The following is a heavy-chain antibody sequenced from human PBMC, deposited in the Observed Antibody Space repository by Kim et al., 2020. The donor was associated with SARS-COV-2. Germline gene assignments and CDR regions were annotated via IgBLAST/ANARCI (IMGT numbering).Heavy chain of an antibody. CDR3: AKDGGAGSGSKDYYYYYGMDV. CDR1: GFTFDDYA. CDR2: ISWNSGSI. V-gene: IGHV3-9*01. Sequence: GGSLRLSCAASGFTFDDYAMHWVRQAPGKGLEWVSGISWNSGSIGYADSVKGRFTISRDNAKNSLYLQMNSLRAEDTALYYCAKDGGAGSGSKDYYYYYGMDVWGQGTTVTVSS. J-gene: IGHJ6*02. D-gene: IGHD3-10*01.